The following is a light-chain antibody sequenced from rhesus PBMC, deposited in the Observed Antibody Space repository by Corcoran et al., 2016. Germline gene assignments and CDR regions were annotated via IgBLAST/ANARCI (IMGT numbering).Light chain of an antibody. CDR1: QSVSSS. Sequence: EIVMTQSPATLSLSPGERATLSCRASQSVSSSLAWYQQKPGQAPRLLIYGASSRATGTPDRFSGSGSGTEVTLTISSLEPEDFAVYYCQQYSNWPLTFGGGTKVEIK. V-gene: IGKV3-42*03. CDR3: QQYSNWPLT. J-gene: IGKJ4*01. CDR2: GAS.